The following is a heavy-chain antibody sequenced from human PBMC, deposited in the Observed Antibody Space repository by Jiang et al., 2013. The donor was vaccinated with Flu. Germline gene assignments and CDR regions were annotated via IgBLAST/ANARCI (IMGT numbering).Heavy chain of an antibody. CDR1: GYXFTSYW. J-gene: IGHJ4*02. V-gene: IGHV5-51*01. CDR3: ARDGGYDYYDSSGYYDY. Sequence: ISCKGSGYXFTSYWIGWVRQMPGKGLEWMGIIYPGDSDTRYSPSFQGQVTISADKSISTAYLQWSSLKASDTAMYYCARDGGYDYYDSSGYYDYWGQGTLVTVSS. CDR2: IYPGDSDT. D-gene: IGHD3-22*01.